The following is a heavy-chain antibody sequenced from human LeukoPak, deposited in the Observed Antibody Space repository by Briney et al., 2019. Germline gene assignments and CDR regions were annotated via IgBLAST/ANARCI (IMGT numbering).Heavy chain of an antibody. CDR3: ARSGGYSSSWSL. Sequence: SETLSLTCTVSGGSISTYYWNWIRQPPGKSLEWIGYISNSGITTYNPSLKSRVTISVDSSKSQFSLKLTSVTAADTAVYYCARSGGYSSSWSLWGQGTLVTVSS. D-gene: IGHD6-13*01. V-gene: IGHV4-59*01. CDR1: GGSISTYY. J-gene: IGHJ4*02. CDR2: ISNSGIT.